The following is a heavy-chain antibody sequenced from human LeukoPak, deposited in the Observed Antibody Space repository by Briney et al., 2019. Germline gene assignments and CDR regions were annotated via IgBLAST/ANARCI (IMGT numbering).Heavy chain of an antibody. CDR1: GGSFSGYY. Sequence: SETLSLTCAVYGGSFSGYYWSWIRQPPGKGLEWIGEINHSGSTNYNPSLKSRVTISVDTSKNQFSLKLSSVTAADTAVYCCARGLRWRGLGMDVWGQGTTVTVSS. J-gene: IGHJ6*02. CDR3: ARGLRWRGLGMDV. V-gene: IGHV4-34*01. CDR2: INHSGST. D-gene: IGHD4-23*01.